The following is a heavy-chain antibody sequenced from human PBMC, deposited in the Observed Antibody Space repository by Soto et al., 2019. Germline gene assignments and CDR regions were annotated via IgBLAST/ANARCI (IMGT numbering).Heavy chain of an antibody. Sequence: EVQLVESGGGLVKPGGSLRLSCAASGFTFSSYSMNWVRQAPGKGLEWVSSISSSSSYIYYADSVKGRFTISRDNAKNSLYLQMNSLRAEETAVYYCAREHGGEYDFCSGYAFQYMDVWGKGTTVTVSS. CDR3: AREHGGEYDFCSGYAFQYMDV. J-gene: IGHJ6*03. D-gene: IGHD3-3*01. CDR2: ISSSSSYI. CDR1: GFTFSSYS. V-gene: IGHV3-21*01.